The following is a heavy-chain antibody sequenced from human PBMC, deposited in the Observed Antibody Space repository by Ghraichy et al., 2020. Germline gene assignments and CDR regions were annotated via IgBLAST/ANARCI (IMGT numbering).Heavy chain of an antibody. D-gene: IGHD5-18*01. V-gene: IGHV3-23*01. Sequence: LSLTCAASGFTFSSYAMSWVRQAPGKGLEWVSAISGSGGSTYYADSVKGRFTISRDNSKNTLYLQMNSLRAEDTAVYYCAKGNTAMVRWGYFDYWGQGTLVTVSS. CDR2: ISGSGGST. J-gene: IGHJ4*02. CDR3: AKGNTAMVRWGYFDY. CDR1: GFTFSSYA.